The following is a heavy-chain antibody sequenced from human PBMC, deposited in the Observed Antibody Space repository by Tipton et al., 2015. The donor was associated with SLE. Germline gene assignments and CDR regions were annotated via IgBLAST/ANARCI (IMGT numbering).Heavy chain of an antibody. J-gene: IGHJ6*03. CDR1: GFTFSSYW. Sequence: GSLRLSCAASGFTFSSYWMSWVRQAPGKGLEWVANIKQDGSEKYYVDSVKGRFTISRDNAKNSLYLQMNSLRAEDTAVYYCARGDLYYYSYMDVWGKGTTVTVSS. V-gene: IGHV3-7*03. CDR3: ARGDLYYYSYMDV. CDR2: IKQDGSEK.